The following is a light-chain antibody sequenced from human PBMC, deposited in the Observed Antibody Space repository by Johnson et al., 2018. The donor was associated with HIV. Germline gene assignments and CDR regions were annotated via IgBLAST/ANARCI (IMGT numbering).Light chain of an antibody. CDR3: GTWDSSLSAYV. Sequence: QSVLTQPPSVSAAPGQKVTISCSGSSSNIGNNYVSWYQQLPGTAPKLLIYDNNKRPSGIPDRFSGSKSGTSATLGITGLQTGDEADDYCGTWDSSLSAYVLGTGTKVTGL. CDR2: DNN. V-gene: IGLV1-51*01. CDR1: SSNIGNNY. J-gene: IGLJ1*01.